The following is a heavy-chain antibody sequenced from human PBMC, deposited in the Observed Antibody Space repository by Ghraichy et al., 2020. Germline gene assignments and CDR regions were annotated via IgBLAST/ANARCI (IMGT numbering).Heavy chain of an antibody. CDR3: AKESVVRGVISRLGGTDY. V-gene: IGHV3-23*01. CDR1: GFTFSSYA. Sequence: GGSLRLSCAASGFTFSSYAMSYVRQAPGKGLEWVSTISGGGGSTYYADSVKGRFTISRDNSKNTLYLQMNSLRAEDTAVYYCAKESVVRGVISRLGGTDYWGQGTLVTVSS. J-gene: IGHJ4*02. CDR2: ISGGGGST. D-gene: IGHD3-10*01.